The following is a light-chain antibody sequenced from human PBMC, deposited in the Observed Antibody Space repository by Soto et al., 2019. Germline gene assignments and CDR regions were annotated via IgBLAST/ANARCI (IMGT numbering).Light chain of an antibody. V-gene: IGLV1-44*01. CDR1: SSNIGSNY. CDR2: SNN. J-gene: IGLJ2*01. Sequence: QSVLTQPPSASGTPGQRVTISCSGSSSNIGSNYVYWYQQLPGTAPKLLIYSNNQRPSGVPDRFSGSKSGTSASLAISGLQSEEEADYYCAAWDDSLNGVVFGGGTKLTVL. CDR3: AAWDDSLNGVV.